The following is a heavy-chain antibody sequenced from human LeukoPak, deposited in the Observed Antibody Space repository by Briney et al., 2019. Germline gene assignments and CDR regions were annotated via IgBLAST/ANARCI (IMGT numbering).Heavy chain of an antibody. D-gene: IGHD3-22*01. CDR2: IKHDGSEK. J-gene: IGHJ4*02. V-gene: IGHV3-7*01. CDR1: GFTFSRYW. CDR3: AREFYDDSGYYQGWY. Sequence: GGSLRLSCAASGFTFSRYWMSWVRQAPGKGLEWVANIKHDGSEKNYVDSVKGRFTIPRDNAKNSLYLQMNSLRAEDTAVYYCAREFYDDSGYYQGWYWGQGTLVTVSS.